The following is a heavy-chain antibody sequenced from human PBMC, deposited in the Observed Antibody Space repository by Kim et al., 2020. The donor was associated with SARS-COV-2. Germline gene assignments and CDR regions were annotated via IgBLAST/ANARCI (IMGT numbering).Heavy chain of an antibody. J-gene: IGHJ6*02. V-gene: IGHV3-33*05. CDR2: ISYDGSNK. Sequence: GGSLRLSCAASGFTFSSYGMHWVRQAPGKGLEWVAVISYDGSNKYYADSVKGRFTISRDNSKNTLYLQMNSLRAEDTAVYYCAREYPRVIVAVPNYYYGMDVWGQGTTVTVSS. D-gene: IGHD2-2*01. CDR3: AREYPRVIVAVPNYYYGMDV. CDR1: GFTFSSYG.